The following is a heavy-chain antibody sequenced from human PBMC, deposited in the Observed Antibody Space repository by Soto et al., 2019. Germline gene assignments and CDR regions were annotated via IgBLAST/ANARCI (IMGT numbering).Heavy chain of an antibody. V-gene: IGHV3-72*01. D-gene: IGHD4-17*01. J-gene: IGHJ4*02. CDR2: IRKKTNSYTT. CDR1: GLTVSDRY. Sequence: PGGSLRLSCAASGLTVSDRYMDWVRKAPGKGLEWVGRIRKKTNSYTTEYAASVKGRFIISRDDSTNSLYLQMSSLKTEDTAVYYCTTVTTVDYYFDYWGQGTLVTVSS. CDR3: TTVTTVDYYFDY.